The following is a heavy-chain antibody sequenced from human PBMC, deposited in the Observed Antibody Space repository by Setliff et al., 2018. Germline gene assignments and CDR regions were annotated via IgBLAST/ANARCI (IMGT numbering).Heavy chain of an antibody. CDR1: GYTLSRHY. Sequence: VSCKATGYTLSRHYMHWARQAPGQGLEWMGIINPGGGSASIVQKFQGRVTMTSDTATSTVYMEFTGLTSEDTAVYYCARAGEAAAERKGLLEFWGQGTLVT. D-gene: IGHD6-13*01. V-gene: IGHV1-46*01. CDR3: ARAGEAAAERKGLLEF. J-gene: IGHJ4*02. CDR2: INPGGGSA.